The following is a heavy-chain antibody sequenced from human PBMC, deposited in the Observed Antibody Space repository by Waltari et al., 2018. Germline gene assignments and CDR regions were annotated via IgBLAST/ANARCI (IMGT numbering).Heavy chain of an antibody. D-gene: IGHD6-19*01. Sequence: QVQLQQSGPGQVKPSETLSLTCAVSGGSPSRGYYWGWIRQPLGKGLEWIGSVSHSGSTYYNPSLKSRVTISIHMSKHQFSLELRSVTAADTAVYFCASDLGGTAVATDAFDIWGQGTMVIVSS. CDR3: ASDLGGTAVATDAFDI. CDR2: VSHSGST. CDR1: GGSPSRGYY. V-gene: IGHV4-38-2*01. J-gene: IGHJ3*02.